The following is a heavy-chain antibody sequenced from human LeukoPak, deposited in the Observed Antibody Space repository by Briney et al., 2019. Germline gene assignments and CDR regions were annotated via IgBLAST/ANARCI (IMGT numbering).Heavy chain of an antibody. CDR2: ISHDGGST. V-gene: IGHV3-23*01. J-gene: IGHJ4*02. CDR3: AKDFSSGLFDY. D-gene: IGHD6-19*01. Sequence: GGSLRLSCAASGLTFSSFAMSWVRQTPGKGLEWVSTISHDGGSTYFADSVKGRFTISRDNSMSTLYLQMNSLRAEDTALYFCAKDFSSGLFDYWGQGTLVAVSS. CDR1: GLTFSSFA.